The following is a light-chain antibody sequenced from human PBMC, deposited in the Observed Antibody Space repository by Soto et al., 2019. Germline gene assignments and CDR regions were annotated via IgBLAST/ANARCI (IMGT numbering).Light chain of an antibody. V-gene: IGLV2-8*01. J-gene: IGLJ2*01. Sequence: QSGLTQPPSASGSPGQSVTISCTGTSSDVGGYNYVSWYQQHPGKAPKLVIYEVSKRPSGVPDRFSGSKSGNTASLTVSGLQAEDEADYYCSSYAGSNNLVFGGGTKVTVL. CDR1: SSDVGGYNY. CDR2: EVS. CDR3: SSYAGSNNLV.